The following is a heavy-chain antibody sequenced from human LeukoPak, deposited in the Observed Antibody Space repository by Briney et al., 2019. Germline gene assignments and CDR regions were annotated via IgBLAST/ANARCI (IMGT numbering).Heavy chain of an antibody. Sequence: ASVKVSCKASGYTFTSYGISWVRQAPGQGLEWMGWISAYNGNTNYAQKLQGIVAMTTDTSTSTAYMELRSLRSDDTAVYYCARAASGSGWYGGDYWGQGALVTVSS. CDR3: ARAASGSGWYGGDY. CDR2: ISAYNGNT. D-gene: IGHD6-19*01. V-gene: IGHV1-18*01. CDR1: GYTFTSYG. J-gene: IGHJ4*02.